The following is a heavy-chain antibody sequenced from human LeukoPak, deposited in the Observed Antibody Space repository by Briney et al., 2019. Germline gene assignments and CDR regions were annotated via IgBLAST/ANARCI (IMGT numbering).Heavy chain of an antibody. CDR1: GFTVSSNY. V-gene: IGHV3-53*01. D-gene: IGHD3-22*01. Sequence: GGSLRLSCAASGFTVSSNYMSWVRQAPGKRLEWVSVIYSGGSTYYADSVKGRFTISRDNSKNTLYLQMNSLRAEDTAVYYCASSGYYNDAFDIWGQGTMVTVSS. CDR3: ASSGYYNDAFDI. CDR2: IYSGGST. J-gene: IGHJ3*02.